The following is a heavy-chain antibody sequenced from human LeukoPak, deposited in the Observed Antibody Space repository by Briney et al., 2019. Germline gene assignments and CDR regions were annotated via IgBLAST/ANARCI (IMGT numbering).Heavy chain of an antibody. V-gene: IGHV1-46*01. D-gene: IGHD2-15*01. CDR3: ARNSGSGFDY. CDR2: IDPSGGST. CDR1: GYTFTSYY. J-gene: IGHJ4*02. Sequence: GASVKVSCKASGYTFTSYYIVWVQQAPGQGLEWMGRIDPSGGSTSYAQKFQGRVTMTRGTSTSTVYMELSSLISEDTAVYYCARNSGSGFDYWGQGTLVTVSS.